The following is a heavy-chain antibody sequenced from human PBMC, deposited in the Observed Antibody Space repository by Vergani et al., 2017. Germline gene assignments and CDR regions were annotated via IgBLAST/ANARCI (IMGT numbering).Heavy chain of an antibody. CDR2: IYTSGST. V-gene: IGHV4-61*02. D-gene: IGHD3-9*01. J-gene: IGHJ4*02. Sequence: QVQLQESGPGLVKPSQTLSLTCTVSGGSISSGSYYWSWIRQPAGKGLEWIGRIYTSGSTYYNPSLESRVTMSVDTSKSQFSLKLSSVTAADTAVYFCARRSGIVYDIFSGTQYFFDFWGQGTLVTVSS. CDR3: ARRSGIVYDIFSGTQYFFDF. CDR1: GGSISSGSYY.